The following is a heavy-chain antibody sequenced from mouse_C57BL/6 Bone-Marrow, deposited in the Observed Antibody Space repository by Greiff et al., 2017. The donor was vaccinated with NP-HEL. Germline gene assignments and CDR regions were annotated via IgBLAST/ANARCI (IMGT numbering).Heavy chain of an antibody. D-gene: IGHD2-5*01. CDR2: INPSSGYP. V-gene: IGHV1-7*01. J-gene: IGHJ3*01. Sequence: QVQLKPSGAELAKPGASVKLSCKASGYTFTSYWMHWVKQRPGQGLEWIGYINPSSGYPKYNQKFKDKATLAADKSSSTAYMQLSSLTYEESAVYYCARYSNFAYWGQGTLVTVSA. CDR3: ARYSNFAY. CDR1: GYTFTSYW.